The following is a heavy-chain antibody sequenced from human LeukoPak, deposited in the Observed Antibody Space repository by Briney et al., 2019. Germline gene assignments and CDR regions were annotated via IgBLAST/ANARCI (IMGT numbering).Heavy chain of an antibody. V-gene: IGHV3-23*01. CDR3: AKVQSSWYDVDY. D-gene: IGHD6-13*01. Sequence: GRSLRLSCAASGFTFSSYAMSWVRQAPGKGLEWVSAISGSGGSTYYADSVKGRFTISRDNSKNTLYLQMNSLRAEDTAVYYCAKVQSSWYDVDYWGQGTLVTVSS. J-gene: IGHJ4*02. CDR2: ISGSGGST. CDR1: GFTFSSYA.